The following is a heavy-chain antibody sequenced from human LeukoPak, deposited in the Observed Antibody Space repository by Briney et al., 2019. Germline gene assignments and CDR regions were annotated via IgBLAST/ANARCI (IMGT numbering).Heavy chain of an antibody. Sequence: HSGGSLRLSCAASGINVSTNYMTWIRQAPGKGLEWDSLIYGGGAAYYAESVRGRFIISRDNSKNTLFLQMNSLRAEDTAVYYCVSSSGQQLIPYDYWGQGTHVAVSS. V-gene: IGHV3-66*02. J-gene: IGHJ4*02. CDR2: IYGGGAA. D-gene: IGHD6-13*01. CDR3: VSSSGQQLIPYDY. CDR1: GINVSTNY.